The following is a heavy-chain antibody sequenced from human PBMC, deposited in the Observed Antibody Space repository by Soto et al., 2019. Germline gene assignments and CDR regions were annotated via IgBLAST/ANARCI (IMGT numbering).Heavy chain of an antibody. Sequence: PGGSLRLSCAASGFTFSSYGMHWVRQAPGKGLAWVAVIWYDGSNKYYADSVKGRFTISRDNSKNTLYLQMNSLRAEDTAVYYCAREDPDCSGGSCYSGTYNFDYWGQGTLVTVSS. CDR2: IWYDGSNK. V-gene: IGHV3-33*01. J-gene: IGHJ4*02. CDR3: AREDPDCSGGSCYSGTYNFDY. D-gene: IGHD2-15*01. CDR1: GFTFSSYG.